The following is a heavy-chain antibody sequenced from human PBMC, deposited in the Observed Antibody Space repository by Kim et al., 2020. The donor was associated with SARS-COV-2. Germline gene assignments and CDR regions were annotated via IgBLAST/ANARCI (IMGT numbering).Heavy chain of an antibody. V-gene: IGHV3-33*01. D-gene: IGHD3-10*01. Sequence: YYADSVKGRFTISRDNSKNTLYLQMNSLRAEDTAVYYCARDQTRVRGFDLWGRGTLVTVSS. J-gene: IGHJ2*01. CDR3: ARDQTRVRGFDL.